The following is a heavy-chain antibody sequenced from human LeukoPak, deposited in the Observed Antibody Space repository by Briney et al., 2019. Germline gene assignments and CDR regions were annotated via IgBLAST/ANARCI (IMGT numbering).Heavy chain of an antibody. CDR3: ARTNDAFDI. Sequence: SETLSLTCTVSGGSISSYYWSWIRQPPGKGLEWIGYIYYSGSTDYNPSLKSRVTISVDTSKNQFSLKLSSVTAADTAVYYCARTNDAFDIWGQGTMVTVSS. CDR2: IYYSGST. J-gene: IGHJ3*02. CDR1: GGSISSYY. V-gene: IGHV4-59*01.